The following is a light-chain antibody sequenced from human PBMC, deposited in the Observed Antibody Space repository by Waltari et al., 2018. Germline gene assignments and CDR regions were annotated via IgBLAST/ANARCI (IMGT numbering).Light chain of an antibody. V-gene: IGLV2-14*03. CDR2: DFS. CDR3: SSYTSSFTEV. J-gene: IGLJ3*02. Sequence: QSALTQPASVSGSPGQSITISCTGTTSDVGGYNYVSWYQQHPGKAPNLMIYDFSNRPSGVSNRCSGSKSGNTASLTISGLQAEDEADYYCSSYTSSFTEVFGGGTKLTVL. CDR1: TSDVGGYNY.